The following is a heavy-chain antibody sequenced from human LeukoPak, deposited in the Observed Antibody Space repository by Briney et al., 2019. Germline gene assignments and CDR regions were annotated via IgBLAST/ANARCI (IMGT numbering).Heavy chain of an antibody. CDR3: AARPGEVAVPYDY. CDR1: GFTFSTYA. CDR2: ISRGGDVT. D-gene: IGHD2-15*01. J-gene: IGHJ4*02. V-gene: IGHV3-23*01. Sequence: GGSLGLSCAASGFTFSTYAMTWVRQAPGKGLEWVSLISRGGDVTYYADSVKGRFTTSRDSSKNTLYLQMHSLRAEDTAVYYCAARPGEVAVPYDYWGQGTLVTVSS.